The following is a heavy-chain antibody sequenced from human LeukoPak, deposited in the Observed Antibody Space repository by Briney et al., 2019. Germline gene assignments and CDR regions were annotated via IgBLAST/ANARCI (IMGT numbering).Heavy chain of an antibody. J-gene: IGHJ4*02. Sequence: GGSLRLSCAASGFTFSRSAMTWVRQTPGKGLDWVSSISSSGNTYCADSVKGRFTISKDNSKNMLYLQMNSLIAEDTAVYYCVKGRISEDGLDFWGQGTLVTVSS. D-gene: IGHD6-13*01. V-gene: IGHV3-23*01. CDR2: ISSSGNT. CDR1: GFTFSRSA. CDR3: VKGRISEDGLDF.